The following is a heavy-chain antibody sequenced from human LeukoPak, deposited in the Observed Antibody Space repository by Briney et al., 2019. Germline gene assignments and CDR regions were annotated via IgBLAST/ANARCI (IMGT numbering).Heavy chain of an antibody. Sequence: ETLSLTYTVSGGSISSNNYYWGWVRQAPGKGLEWVSAISGSGGGTYYADSVKGRFTISRDNSKNTLYLQMNSLRAEDTAVYYCAKEKPLDIVVVVAARRWFDPWGQGTLVTVSS. CDR2: ISGSGGGT. V-gene: IGHV3-23*01. J-gene: IGHJ5*02. CDR1: GGSISSNNYY. CDR3: AKEKPLDIVVVVAARRWFDP. D-gene: IGHD2-15*01.